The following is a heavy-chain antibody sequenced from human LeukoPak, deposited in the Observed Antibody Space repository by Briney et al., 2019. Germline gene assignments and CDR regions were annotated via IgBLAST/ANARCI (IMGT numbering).Heavy chain of an antibody. J-gene: IGHJ6*04. V-gene: IGHV3-48*03. CDR1: GFTVISNY. CDR2: ISSSGSTI. CDR3: AELGITMIGGV. Sequence: GGSLRLSCAASGFTVISNYMNWVRQAPGKGLEWVSYISSSGSTIYYADSVKGRFTISRDNAKNSLYLQMNSLRAEDTAVYYCAELGITMIGGVWGKGTTVTISS. D-gene: IGHD3-10*02.